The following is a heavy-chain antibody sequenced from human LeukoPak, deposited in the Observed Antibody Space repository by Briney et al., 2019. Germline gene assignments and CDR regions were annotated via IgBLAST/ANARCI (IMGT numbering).Heavy chain of an antibody. CDR1: GFTLSSNY. D-gene: IGHD6-19*01. V-gene: IGHV3-53*01. CDR2: IFGGGST. CDR3: ARVLSDSSGWYHFDY. Sequence: GGSLRLSCAASGFTLSSNYMSWVRQAAGKGLEWGSVIFGGGSTYYADSVKGGLTISRDNSKNTLYLQMNSLRVEDTAVYYCARVLSDSSGWYHFDYWGQGTLVTVSS. J-gene: IGHJ4*02.